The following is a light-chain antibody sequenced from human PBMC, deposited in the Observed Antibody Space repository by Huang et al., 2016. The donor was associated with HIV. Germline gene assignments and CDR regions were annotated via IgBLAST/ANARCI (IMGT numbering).Light chain of an antibody. CDR1: LSVANY. Sequence: EIVLTQSPATLSLSPGERATLSCRASLSVANYFAWDQPKPGQAPRLRIYDASNRATGIPARFSGRGSGTDFTLTITGLEPEDLAVYYCQQRTHWPLLTFGGGTKVEIK. CDR3: QQRTHWPLLT. V-gene: IGKV3-11*01. CDR2: DAS. J-gene: IGKJ4*01.